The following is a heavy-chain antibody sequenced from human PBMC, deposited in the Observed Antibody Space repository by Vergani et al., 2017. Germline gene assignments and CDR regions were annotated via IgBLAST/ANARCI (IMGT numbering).Heavy chain of an antibody. Sequence: EVQLVESGGGLVQPGRSLRLSCAASGFTFDDYAMHWVRQAPGKGLEWVSGISWNSGSIGYADSVKGRFTISRDNAKNSLYLQMNSLRAEDTAVYYCARRNYGYEFDYWGQGTLVTVSS. CDR2: ISWNSGSI. D-gene: IGHD5-12*01. CDR1: GFTFDDYA. V-gene: IGHV3-9*01. J-gene: IGHJ4*02. CDR3: ARRNYGYEFDY.